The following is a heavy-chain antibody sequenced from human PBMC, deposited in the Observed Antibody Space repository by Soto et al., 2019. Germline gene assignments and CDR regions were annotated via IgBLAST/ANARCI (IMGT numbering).Heavy chain of an antibody. Sequence: PGGSLRLSCAASGFTFSSYGMSWVRQAPGKGLEWVSSISNSGSEIFYAASVKGRFTISRGSSKNTLYLEMSSLRPEDTAVYYCVRRGYNWQFSDYWGQGTLVTVSS. CDR2: ISNSGSEI. V-gene: IGHV3-23*01. CDR1: GFTFSSYG. J-gene: IGHJ4*02. D-gene: IGHD6-25*01. CDR3: VRRGYNWQFSDY.